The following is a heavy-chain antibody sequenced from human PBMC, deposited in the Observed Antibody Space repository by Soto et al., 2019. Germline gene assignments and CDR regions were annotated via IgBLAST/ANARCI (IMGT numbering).Heavy chain of an antibody. Sequence: GGSLRLSCAASGFTFSDHYMDWVRQAPGKGLEWVGRTRNKANSYTTEYAASVKGRFTISRDDSKNSLYLQMNSLKTEDTAVYYCARGQLNHAFDIWGQGTMVTVSS. CDR1: GFTFSDHY. V-gene: IGHV3-72*01. J-gene: IGHJ3*02. D-gene: IGHD1-1*01. CDR3: ARGQLNHAFDI. CDR2: TRNKANSYTT.